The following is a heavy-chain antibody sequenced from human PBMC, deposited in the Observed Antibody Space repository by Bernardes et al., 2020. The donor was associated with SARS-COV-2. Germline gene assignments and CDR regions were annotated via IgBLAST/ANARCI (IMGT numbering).Heavy chain of an antibody. Sequence: SETLSLTCAVYGVSFRYYYWNWIRQPPGKGLEWIGEINHSGSTIYNPSLKSRVTISVDTSKNQFSLKLSSVTAADTAVYYCARGWSIYGDNSLRTDYFDYWGQGTLVTVSS. CDR1: GVSFRYYY. CDR3: ARGWSIYGDNSLRTDYFDY. CDR2: INHSGST. J-gene: IGHJ4*02. V-gene: IGHV4-34*01. D-gene: IGHD4-17*01.